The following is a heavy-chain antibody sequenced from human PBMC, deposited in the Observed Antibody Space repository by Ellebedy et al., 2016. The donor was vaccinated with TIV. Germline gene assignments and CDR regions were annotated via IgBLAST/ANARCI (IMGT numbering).Heavy chain of an antibody. V-gene: IGHV2-5*02. CDR3: ARKSREATIWDY. D-gene: IGHD5-24*01. CDR2: FYWDDDK. J-gene: IGHJ4*01. Sequence: SGPTLVKPTQTLTLTCTFSGFSLTTTGVGVGWIRQPTGKALEWIALFYWDDDKRYTPSLKTRLTIARDGFKDRVVLIMTNMDPVDTASYYCARKSREATIWDYWGQGILVTVSS. CDR1: GFSLTTTGVG.